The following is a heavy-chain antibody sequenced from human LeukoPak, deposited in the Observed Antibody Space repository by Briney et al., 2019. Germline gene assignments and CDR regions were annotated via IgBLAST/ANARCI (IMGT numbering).Heavy chain of an antibody. CDR3: AELGITMIGGV. CDR1: GFTFSTYT. J-gene: IGHJ6*04. D-gene: IGHD3-10*02. CDR2: ITSSSSYI. Sequence: GGSLRLSCAASGFTFSTYTMDWVRQAPGKGLEWVSSITSSSSYIYYADSVKGRFTISRDNAKNSLYLQMNSLRAEDTAVYYCAELGITMIGGVWGKGTTVTISS. V-gene: IGHV3-21*01.